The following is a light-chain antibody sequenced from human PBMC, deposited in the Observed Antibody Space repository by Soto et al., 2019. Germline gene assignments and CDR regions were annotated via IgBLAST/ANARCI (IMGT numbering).Light chain of an antibody. CDR2: AAS. CDR1: QSICSY. J-gene: IGKJ2*01. V-gene: IGKV1-39*01. Sequence: DIQMTQSPSSLSASVGDRVTITCRASQSICSYLNWYQQKPVKAPKLLISAASSLQSGVPSRFSGSGAGTDFTLTISSLQPEDFATYYCQQSYSNFYTFGPGTNLEI. CDR3: QQSYSNFYT.